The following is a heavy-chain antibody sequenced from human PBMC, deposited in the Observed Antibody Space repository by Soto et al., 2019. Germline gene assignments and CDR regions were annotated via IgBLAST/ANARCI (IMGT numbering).Heavy chain of an antibody. CDR3: ARADGDFDAFDI. D-gene: IGHD4-17*01. J-gene: IGHJ3*02. V-gene: IGHV3-11*04. Sequence: GGSLRLSCAASGFTFSDFFMSWVRQAPGKGLEWIAYISGSGSTIRYADSVKGRITISRDNAKNSLYLQMNSLRAEDTAVYYCARADGDFDAFDIWGQGTMVTVSS. CDR2: ISGSGSTI. CDR1: GFTFSDFF.